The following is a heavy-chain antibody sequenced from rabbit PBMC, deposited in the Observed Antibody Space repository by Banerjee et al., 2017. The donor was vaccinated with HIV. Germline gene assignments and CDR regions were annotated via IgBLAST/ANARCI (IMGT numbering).Heavy chain of an antibody. D-gene: IGHD7-1*01. CDR3: ARDGDPGNTDPGYFNL. J-gene: IGHJ4*01. CDR1: GFSFSSSYY. V-gene: IGHV1S45*01. CDR2: IYAGSSGNT. Sequence: QEQLEESGGDLVKPGASLTLTCTASGFSFSSSYYMCWVRQAPGKGLEWIACIYAGSSGNTYYASWAKGRFTISKTSSTTVTLQMTSLTAADTATYFCARDGDPGNTDPGYFNLWGPGTLVTVS.